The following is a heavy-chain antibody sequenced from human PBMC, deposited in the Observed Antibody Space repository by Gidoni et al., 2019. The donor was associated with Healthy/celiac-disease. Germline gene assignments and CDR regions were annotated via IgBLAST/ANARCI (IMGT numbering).Heavy chain of an antibody. CDR2: ISYDGSNK. Sequence: QVQLVESGGGVVQPGRSLRLSCAASGFTFSSYAMHWVRQAPGKGLEWVAVISYDGSNKYYADSVKGRFTISRDNSKNTLYLQMNSLRAEDTAVYYCARDRVIVATPRFDYWGQGTLVTVSS. D-gene: IGHD5-12*01. V-gene: IGHV3-30*04. J-gene: IGHJ4*02. CDR1: GFTFSSYA. CDR3: ARDRVIVATPRFDY.